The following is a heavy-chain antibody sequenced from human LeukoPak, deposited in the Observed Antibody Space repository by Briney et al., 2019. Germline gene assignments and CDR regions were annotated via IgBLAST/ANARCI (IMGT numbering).Heavy chain of an antibody. CDR3: ARRRSGGRDFDY. D-gene: IGHD2-15*01. CDR1: GASISSSY. Sequence: KSSETLSLTCTVSGASISSSYWSWIRQPPGKGLEWTGYIYTSGSTNYNPSLKSRVTISVDTSKSQFSLNLSSVTAADTAVHFCARRRSGGRDFDYWGQGTLVTVSS. J-gene: IGHJ4*02. V-gene: IGHV4-4*09. CDR2: IYTSGST.